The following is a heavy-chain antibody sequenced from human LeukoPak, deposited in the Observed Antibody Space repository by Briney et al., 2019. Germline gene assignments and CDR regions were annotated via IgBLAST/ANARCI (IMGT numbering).Heavy chain of an antibody. CDR3: ARDGTYYDFWSGKRPTTNFDY. J-gene: IGHJ4*02. V-gene: IGHV3-21*01. D-gene: IGHD3-3*01. Sequence: PGGSLRLSCAASGFTFSSYSMNWVRQAPGKGLEWVSSISSSSSYIYYADSVKGRFTISRDNAKNSLYLQMNSLRAEDTAVYYCARDGTYYDFWSGKRPTTNFDYWGQGTLVTVSS. CDR2: ISSSSSYI. CDR1: GFTFSSYS.